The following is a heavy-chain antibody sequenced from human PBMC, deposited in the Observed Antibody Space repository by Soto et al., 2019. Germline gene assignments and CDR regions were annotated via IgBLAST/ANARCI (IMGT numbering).Heavy chain of an antibody. Sequence: PSETLSLTCTVSGGSIRPYYWSWIRQPPGKGLEWIGYVYYSGNTNYNPSLESRVTISVDTSRNRFSLNLTSATAADTAVYYCARKGAAASYAHYYMDVWGRGTAVTVSS. CDR2: VYYSGNT. CDR3: ARKGAAASYAHYYMDV. J-gene: IGHJ6*03. V-gene: IGHV4-59*01. CDR1: GGSIRPYY. D-gene: IGHD6-13*01.